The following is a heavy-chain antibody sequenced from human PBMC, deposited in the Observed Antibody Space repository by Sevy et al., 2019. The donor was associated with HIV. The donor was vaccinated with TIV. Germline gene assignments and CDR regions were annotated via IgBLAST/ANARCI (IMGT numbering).Heavy chain of an antibody. D-gene: IGHD6-19*01. CDR3: ATLYTSGWYLSFDP. CDR2: MKKDGSEK. Sequence: GESLKISCVASGFTFSSYWMSWVRQAPGKGLEWVANMKKDGSEKHYVDSVKGRFTISRDNAKNSLYLQMNSLRVDDAAVYYCATLYTSGWYLSFDPWGQGTLVTVSS. J-gene: IGHJ5*02. CDR1: GFTFSSYW. V-gene: IGHV3-7*01.